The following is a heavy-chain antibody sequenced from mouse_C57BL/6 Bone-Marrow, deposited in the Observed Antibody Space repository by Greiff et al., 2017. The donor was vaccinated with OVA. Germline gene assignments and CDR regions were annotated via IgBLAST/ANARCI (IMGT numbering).Heavy chain of an antibody. J-gene: IGHJ4*01. Sequence: QVQLQQSGAELVMPGASVKLSCKASGYTFTSYWMHWVKQRPGQGLEWIGEIDPSDSYTNYNQKFKGKSTLTVDKSSSTAYMQLSSLTSEDSAVYYCARDDYPYYAMDYWGQGTSVTVSS. V-gene: IGHV1-69*01. D-gene: IGHD2-4*01. CDR2: IDPSDSYT. CDR1: GYTFTSYW. CDR3: ARDDYPYYAMDY.